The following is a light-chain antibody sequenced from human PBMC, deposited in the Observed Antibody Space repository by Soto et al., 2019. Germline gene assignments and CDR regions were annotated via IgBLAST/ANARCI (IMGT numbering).Light chain of an antibody. CDR1: SSYISSYNY. CDR2: DVS. J-gene: IGLJ2*01. Sequence: QSALTQPASVSGSPGQSITISCTTSSSYISSYNYVSWYQQHTGKAPRLIIYDVSSRPSGISNRFSGSKSGNTVSLTISGLQAEDEADYFCSSYTFSSTVVFGGGTKLTVL. CDR3: SSYTFSSTVV. V-gene: IGLV2-14*03.